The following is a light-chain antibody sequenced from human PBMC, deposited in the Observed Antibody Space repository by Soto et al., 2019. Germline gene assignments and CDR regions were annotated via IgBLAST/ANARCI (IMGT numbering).Light chain of an antibody. J-gene: IGKJ1*01. Sequence: EIVMTQSPVTLSVSPGERATLSCRASQSVSSNLGWYQQKPGQAPRLLIYGASTRATGIPARFSGSGSGTEFTLTISSLQSEDFAVYYWQQYNNWPLTFGQGTKVEIK. V-gene: IGKV3-15*01. CDR2: GAS. CDR1: QSVSSN. CDR3: QQYNNWPLT.